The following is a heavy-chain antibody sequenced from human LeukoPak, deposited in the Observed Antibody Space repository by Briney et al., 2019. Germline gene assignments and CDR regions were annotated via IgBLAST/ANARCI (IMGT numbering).Heavy chain of an antibody. D-gene: IGHD3-16*01. J-gene: IGHJ4*02. CDR3: ARGRGLRLFDY. Sequence: PSETLSLTCAVYVGSFSVYYWSWIRQPPGKGLEWIGEINHSGSTNYNPSLKSRVNISVDTSKNQFSLKLSSVTAADTAVYYCARGRGLRLFDYWGQGTLVTVSS. V-gene: IGHV4-34*01. CDR2: INHSGST. CDR1: VGSFSVYY.